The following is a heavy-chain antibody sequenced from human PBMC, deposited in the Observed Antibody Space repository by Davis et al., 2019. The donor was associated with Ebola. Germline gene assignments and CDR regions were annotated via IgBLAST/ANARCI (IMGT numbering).Heavy chain of an antibody. D-gene: IGHD2-15*01. V-gene: IGHV4-59*12. Sequence: SETLSLTCTVSGGSITSYYWSWVRQPPGKGLEWIGYAYYSRTTNYNPSLKSRVTISVDTSKNQFSLKLRFVTAADTAVYFCARLPVVVVTATRRLGLDVWGQGTLVSVSA. CDR1: GGSITSYY. CDR2: AYYSRTT. J-gene: IGHJ4*02. CDR3: ARLPVVVVTATRRLGLDV.